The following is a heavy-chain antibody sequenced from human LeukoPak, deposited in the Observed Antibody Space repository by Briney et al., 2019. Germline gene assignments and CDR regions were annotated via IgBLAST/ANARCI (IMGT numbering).Heavy chain of an antibody. CDR2: INPNSGGT. CDR3: ARSPLVRGIMRLSERLDY. V-gene: IGHV1-2*02. Sequence: ASVKVSCKTAGYTFTDYYTHWVRQAPGQGLEWMGWINPNSGGTNYAQKFQGGVTMTRDTSISTAYMELSRLRSDDTAVYYCARSPLVRGIMRLSERLDYWGQGTLVTVSS. CDR1: GYTFTDYY. J-gene: IGHJ4*02. D-gene: IGHD3-10*01.